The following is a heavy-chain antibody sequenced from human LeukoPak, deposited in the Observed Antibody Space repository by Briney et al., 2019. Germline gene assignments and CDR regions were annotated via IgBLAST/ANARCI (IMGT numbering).Heavy chain of an antibody. D-gene: IGHD6-13*01. CDR2: ISYDGSNK. Sequence: GGSLRLSCAASGFTFSSYGMHWVRQAPGKGLEWVAVISYDGSNKYYADSVKGRFTISRDNSKNTLYLQMNSLRAEDTAVYYCARDLRQQLYYWSQGTLVTVSS. V-gene: IGHV3-30*03. CDR3: ARDLRQQLYY. J-gene: IGHJ4*02. CDR1: GFTFSSYG.